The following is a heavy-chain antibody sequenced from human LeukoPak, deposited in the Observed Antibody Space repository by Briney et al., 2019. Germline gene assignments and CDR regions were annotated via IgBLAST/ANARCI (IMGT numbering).Heavy chain of an antibody. CDR2: TYYRSRWLN. Sequence: SQTLSLTCAISGDSVSSNTATWNWIRQSPSRGLEWLGRTYYRSRWLNDYALSVKSRISVNPDTSKNQFSLRLNSVTPEDTAVYYCARDPAYSTGWTKNAFDVWGQGTMVTVSS. J-gene: IGHJ3*01. CDR3: ARDPAYSTGWTKNAFDV. V-gene: IGHV6-1*01. CDR1: GDSVSSNTAT. D-gene: IGHD6-19*01.